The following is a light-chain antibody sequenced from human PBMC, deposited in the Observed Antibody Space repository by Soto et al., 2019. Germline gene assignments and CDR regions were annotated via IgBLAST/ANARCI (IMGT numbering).Light chain of an antibody. Sequence: DIPMTQSPSTLSASVGDRVTITCRASQSISSWLDWYQQKPGNAPKLLIYDASSLESGVPSRFSGSGSGTEFTLTISSPQPDDFATYYCQQYNSYSTFGQGTKVEIK. CDR2: DAS. V-gene: IGKV1-5*01. CDR1: QSISSW. J-gene: IGKJ1*01. CDR3: QQYNSYST.